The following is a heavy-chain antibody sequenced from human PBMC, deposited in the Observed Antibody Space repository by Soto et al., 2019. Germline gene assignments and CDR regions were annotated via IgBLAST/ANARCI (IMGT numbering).Heavy chain of an antibody. Sequence: QVQLQESGPGLVKPSQTLSLTCTVSGGSISSGGYYWSWIRQHPGKGLEWIGYIYYSGGTYYNRSLNSRVTISVDTSKNQFSLKLSSVTAADTAVYYCAGRSYCSSTSCKQTSGFDPWGQGTLVTVSS. CDR1: GGSISSGGYY. D-gene: IGHD2-2*01. CDR2: IYYSGGT. J-gene: IGHJ5*02. V-gene: IGHV4-31*03. CDR3: AGRSYCSSTSCKQTSGFDP.